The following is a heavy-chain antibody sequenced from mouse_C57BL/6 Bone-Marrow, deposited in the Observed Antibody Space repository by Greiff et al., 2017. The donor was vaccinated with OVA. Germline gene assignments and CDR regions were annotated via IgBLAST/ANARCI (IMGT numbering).Heavy chain of an antibody. Sequence: EVQRVESGPVLVKPGASVKMSCKASGYTFTDYYMNWVKQSHGKSLEWIGVINPYNGGTSYNQKFKGKATLTVDKSSSTAYMELNSLTSEDSAVYYCARKGYGSSYKAMDYWGQGTSVTVSS. J-gene: IGHJ4*01. CDR2: INPYNGGT. CDR1: GYTFTDYY. V-gene: IGHV1-19*01. CDR3: ARKGYGSSYKAMDY. D-gene: IGHD1-1*01.